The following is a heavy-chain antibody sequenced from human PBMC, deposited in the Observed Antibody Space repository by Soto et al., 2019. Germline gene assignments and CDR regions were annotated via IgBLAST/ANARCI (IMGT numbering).Heavy chain of an antibody. CDR2: IKQDGSKK. J-gene: IGHJ2*01. V-gene: IGHV3-7*01. CDR1: GFTFSSYW. CDR3: AKRVWYFDL. Sequence: EVQLVESGGGLVQPGGSLRLSCAASGFTFSSYWMTWVRQAPGKGLEWVANIKQDGSKKYYVDSGKGRFTISRDNAKNSLYLQMNSLRAEDTAVYYCAKRVWYFDLWGRGTLVTVSS.